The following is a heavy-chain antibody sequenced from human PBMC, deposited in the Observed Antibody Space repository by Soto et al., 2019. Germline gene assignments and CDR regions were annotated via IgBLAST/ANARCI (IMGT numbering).Heavy chain of an antibody. CDR1: GGSISSYY. CDR2: IYYSGST. V-gene: IGHV4-59*01. D-gene: IGHD2-2*01. J-gene: IGHJ4*02. Sequence: SETLSLTCTASGGSISSYYWSWIRQPPGKGLEWIGYIYYSGSTNYNSSLKSRVTVSVDTSKNQLSLKLSSVTAADTAVYYCARPTHYPDSTGSYGYYFDYWGQGTLVTVSS. CDR3: ARPTHYPDSTGSYGYYFDY.